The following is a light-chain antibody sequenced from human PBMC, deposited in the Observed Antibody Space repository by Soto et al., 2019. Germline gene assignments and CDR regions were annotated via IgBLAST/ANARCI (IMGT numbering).Light chain of an antibody. CDR1: QSISSY. J-gene: IGKJ4*01. CDR2: AAS. Sequence: DIQMTQSPSSLSASVGDRVTITCRASQSISSYLNWYQQKPGKAPKLLIYAASSLQSGVPSRFMGRGSGTDFTLTISSLQPEDFATYYCQQSYSTPRTFGGGTKVEIK. CDR3: QQSYSTPRT. V-gene: IGKV1-39*01.